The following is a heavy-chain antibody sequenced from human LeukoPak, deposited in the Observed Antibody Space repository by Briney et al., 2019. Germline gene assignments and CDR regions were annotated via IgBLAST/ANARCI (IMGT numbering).Heavy chain of an antibody. V-gene: IGHV1-8*01. Sequence: GASVKVSCKASGYTFTSYDINWVRQATGQGLEWMGWMNPNSGNTGYAQKFQGRVTMTRDTSISTAYMELSRLRSDDTAVYYCAREIIPDIVVVVAVYMDVWGKGTTVTVSS. CDR3: AREIIPDIVVVVAVYMDV. CDR2: MNPNSGNT. CDR1: GYTFTSYD. J-gene: IGHJ6*03. D-gene: IGHD2-15*01.